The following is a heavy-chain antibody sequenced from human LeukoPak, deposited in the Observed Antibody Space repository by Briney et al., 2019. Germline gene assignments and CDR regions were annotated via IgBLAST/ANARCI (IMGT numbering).Heavy chain of an antibody. Sequence: GGSLRLSCAASGFTFSSYAMSWVRQAPGKGLEWDSAISGSGGSPYYADSVKGRFTISRDNSKNTLYLQMNSLRAEDTAVYYCAKPHRNIVVVVAAVFDYWGQGTLVTVSS. D-gene: IGHD2-15*01. J-gene: IGHJ4*02. CDR2: ISGSGGSP. CDR1: GFTFSSYA. CDR3: AKPHRNIVVVVAAVFDY. V-gene: IGHV3-23*01.